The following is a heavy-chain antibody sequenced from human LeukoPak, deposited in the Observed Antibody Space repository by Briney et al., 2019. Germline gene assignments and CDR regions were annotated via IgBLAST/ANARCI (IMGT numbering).Heavy chain of an antibody. CDR2: IRFDGTNK. CDR3: GKDGGAAAGYIDY. V-gene: IGHV3-30*02. J-gene: IGHJ4*02. CDR1: GFTFSSYG. D-gene: IGHD6-13*01. Sequence: GGSLRLSCAASGFTFSSYGMLWVRQAPGRGLEWVAFIRFDGTNKYYAASVKGRFTISRDNSKNTLYLQMNSLRTEDTGVYYCGKDGGAAAGYIDYWGQGTLVTVSS.